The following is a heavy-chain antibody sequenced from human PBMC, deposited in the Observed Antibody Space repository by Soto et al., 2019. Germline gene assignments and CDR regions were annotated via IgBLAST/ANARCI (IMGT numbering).Heavy chain of an antibody. Sequence: GASVKVSCKASGGTFSSYAISWVRQAPGQGLEWMGGIIPIFGTANYAQKFQGRVTITADKSTSTAYMELSSLRSEDTAVHYCARDGSYYASAFDIWGQGTMVTVSS. V-gene: IGHV1-69*06. CDR3: ARDGSYYASAFDI. CDR1: GGTFSSYA. D-gene: IGHD1-26*01. CDR2: IIPIFGTA. J-gene: IGHJ3*02.